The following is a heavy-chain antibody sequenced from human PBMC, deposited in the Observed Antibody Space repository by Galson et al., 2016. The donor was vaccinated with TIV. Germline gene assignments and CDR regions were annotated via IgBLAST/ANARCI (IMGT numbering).Heavy chain of an antibody. Sequence: TLSLTCPVSGGSVTSSHWSWIRQPAGKGLEWIGRVYPSGNTNYSPSLKSRVTMSLDTSKNQFSLNLMSVTAADTAVYYCAKEGYSYRLSWGQGILVTVSS. V-gene: IGHV4-4*07. CDR2: VYPSGNT. CDR1: GGSVTSSH. J-gene: IGHJ4*02. D-gene: IGHD5-18*01. CDR3: AKEGYSYRLS.